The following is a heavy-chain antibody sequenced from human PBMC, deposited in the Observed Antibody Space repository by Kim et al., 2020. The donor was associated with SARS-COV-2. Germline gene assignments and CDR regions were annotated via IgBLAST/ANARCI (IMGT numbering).Heavy chain of an antibody. J-gene: IGHJ4*02. V-gene: IGHV4-59*01. CDR3: ARAVKKEQNDY. CDR1: GGSISSYY. Sequence: SETLSLTCTVSGGSISSYYWSWIRQPPGKGLEWIGYIYYSGSTNYNPSLKSRVTISVDTSKNQFSLKLSSVTAADTAVYYCARAVKKEQNDYWGQGTLVTVSS. CDR2: IYYSGST. D-gene: IGHD1-26*01.